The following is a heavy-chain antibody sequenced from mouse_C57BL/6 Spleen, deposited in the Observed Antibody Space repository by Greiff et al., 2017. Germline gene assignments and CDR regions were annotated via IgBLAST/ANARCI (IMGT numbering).Heavy chain of an antibody. V-gene: IGHV1-64*01. CDR1: GYTFTSYW. D-gene: IGHD2-4*01. CDR2: IHPNSGST. Sequence: QVQLQQPGAELVKPGASVKLSCKASGYTFTSYWMHWVKQRPGQGLEWIGMIHPNSGSTNYNEKFKSKATLTVDKSSSTAYMQLSSLTSEDSAVYYCAHYDYDGRGGFDYWGQGTTLTVSS. CDR3: AHYDYDGRGGFDY. J-gene: IGHJ2*01.